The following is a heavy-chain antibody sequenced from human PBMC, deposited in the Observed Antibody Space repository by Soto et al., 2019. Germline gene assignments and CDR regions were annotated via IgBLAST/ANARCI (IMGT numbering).Heavy chain of an antibody. D-gene: IGHD2-15*01. V-gene: IGHV4-59*06. J-gene: IGHJ5*02. CDR3: ARVGRILYSFDP. Sequence: LSLTCTVSGGSISSYYWSWIRQPPGKGLEWIGYIYYSGSTYYNPSLKSRVTISVDTSKNQFSLKLSSVTAADTAVYYCARVGRILYSFDPWGQGTLVTVSS. CDR2: IYYSGST. CDR1: GGSISSYY.